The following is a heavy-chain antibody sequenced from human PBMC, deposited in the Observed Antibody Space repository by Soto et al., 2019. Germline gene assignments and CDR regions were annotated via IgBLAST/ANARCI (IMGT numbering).Heavy chain of an antibody. J-gene: IGHJ4*02. CDR1: GYTFSAYY. D-gene: IGHD1-26*01. Sequence: GASVKVSCKTSGYTFSAYYVHWARLTPGRGFQWLGWINPSNEITTFSQFFQGRVTMTRDTSTNTAHMGLNRLTSDDTAVYYCMRGRWGASPIDYWGQGTQVTVSS. CDR2: INPSNEIT. CDR3: MRGRWGASPIDY. V-gene: IGHV1-2*02.